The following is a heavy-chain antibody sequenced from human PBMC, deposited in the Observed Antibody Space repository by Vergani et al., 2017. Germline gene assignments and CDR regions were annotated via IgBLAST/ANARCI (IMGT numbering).Heavy chain of an antibody. D-gene: IGHD3-10*01. CDR1: ADSISSGSYY. CDR3: GRVADFYGLGSRLLDL. Sequence: QLQLQQSGPGLVKPSETLFLTCTVPADSISSGSYYWGWIRQPPGKSLEWIGGMYYSGLTYYNPSLKSRVAISVDTSKNQFSLKLNSVTAADTAVYYCGRVADFYGLGSRLLDLWGQGILVTVSS. CDR2: MYYSGLT. V-gene: IGHV4-39*07. J-gene: IGHJ5*02.